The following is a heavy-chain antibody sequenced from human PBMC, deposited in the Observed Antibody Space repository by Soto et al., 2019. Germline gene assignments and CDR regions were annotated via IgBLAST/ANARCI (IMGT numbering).Heavy chain of an antibody. J-gene: IGHJ6*02. V-gene: IGHV5-51*01. Sequence: GESLKISCKGSGYSFTSYWIGWVRQMPGKGLEWMGIIYPGDSDTRYSPSFQGQVTISADKSISTAYLKRSSLKASDTAIYYCARPGGYYDSSGYYYYGMDVWGQGTTVTVS. CDR3: ARPGGYYDSSGYYYYGMDV. D-gene: IGHD3-22*01. CDR1: GYSFTSYW. CDR2: IYPGDSDT.